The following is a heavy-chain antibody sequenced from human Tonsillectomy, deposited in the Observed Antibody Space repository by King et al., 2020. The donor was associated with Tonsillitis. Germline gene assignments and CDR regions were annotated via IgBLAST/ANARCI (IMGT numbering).Heavy chain of an antibody. Sequence: VKLVESGGAVVRPGGSLRLSCAASGFTFDDFDMNWVRQAPGKGLEWVSGINWNGDVTAYADSVKGRFTISRDNAKNSLFLQVNSLRAEDTAFYYCARGVTYFDYWGQGALVTVSS. J-gene: IGHJ4*02. CDR1: GFTFDDFD. CDR3: ARGVTYFDY. D-gene: IGHD2-21*02. V-gene: IGHV3-20*04. CDR2: INWNGDVT.